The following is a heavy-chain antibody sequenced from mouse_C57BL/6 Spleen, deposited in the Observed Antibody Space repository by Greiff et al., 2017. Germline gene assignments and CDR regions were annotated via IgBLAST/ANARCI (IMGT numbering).Heavy chain of an antibody. CDR3: ARSYYYGFYWYFDV. D-gene: IGHD1-1*01. Sequence: EVKLMESGGGLVQPGGSLSLSCAASGFTFTAYYMSWVRQPPGKALEWLGFIRNKANGYTTEYSASVKGRFTISRDNSQSILYLQMNALRAEDSATYYCARSYYYGFYWYFDVWGTGTTVTVSS. J-gene: IGHJ1*03. V-gene: IGHV7-3*01. CDR1: GFTFTAYY. CDR2: IRNKANGYTT.